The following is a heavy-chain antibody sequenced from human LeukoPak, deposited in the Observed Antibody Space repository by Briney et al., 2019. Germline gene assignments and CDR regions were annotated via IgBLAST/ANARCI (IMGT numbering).Heavy chain of an antibody. CDR1: GFTFSSYA. Sequence: GGSLRLSCAASGFTFSSYAMSWVRQAPGKGLEWVSAISGSGGSTYYAHSVKGRFTISRDNSKNTLYLQMNSLRAEDTAVYYCAKDLSRWELTLFDYWGQGTLVTVSS. J-gene: IGHJ4*02. V-gene: IGHV3-23*01. D-gene: IGHD1-26*01. CDR2: ISGSGGST. CDR3: AKDLSRWELTLFDY.